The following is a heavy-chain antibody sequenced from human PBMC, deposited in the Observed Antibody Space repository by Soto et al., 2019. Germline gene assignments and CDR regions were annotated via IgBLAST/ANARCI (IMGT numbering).Heavy chain of an antibody. CDR2: INPNSGGT. CDR1: GYTFTGYY. CDR3: ARRDILTGYDYYYYGMDV. J-gene: IGHJ6*02. V-gene: IGHV1-2*02. D-gene: IGHD3-9*01. Sequence: AASVKVSCKASGYTFTGYYMHWVRQAPGQGLEWMGWINPNSGGTNYAQKFQGRVTMTRDTSISTAYMELSRLRSDDTAVYYCARRDILTGYDYYYYGMDVWGQGTTVTVSS.